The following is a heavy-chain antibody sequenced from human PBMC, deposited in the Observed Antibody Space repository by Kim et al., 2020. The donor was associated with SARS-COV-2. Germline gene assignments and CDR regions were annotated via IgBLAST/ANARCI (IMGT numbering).Heavy chain of an antibody. V-gene: IGHV3-11*05. J-gene: IGHJ6*02. D-gene: IGHD5-12*01. CDR3: ARDIGSGYENYYYYGMDV. Sequence: GGSLRLSCAASGFTFSDYYMSWIRQAPGKGLEWVSYISSSSSYTNYADSVKGRFTISRDNAKNSLYLQMNSLRAEDTAVYYCARDIGSGYENYYYYGMDVWGQGTTVTVSS. CDR2: ISSSSSYT. CDR1: GFTFSDYY.